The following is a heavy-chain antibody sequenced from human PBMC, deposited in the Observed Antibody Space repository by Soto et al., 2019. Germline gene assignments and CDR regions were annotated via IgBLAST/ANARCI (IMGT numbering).Heavy chain of an antibody. CDR2: IWYDGSNK. Sequence: QGQLVESGGGVVQPGRSLRLSCAAAGFTFSNYGMHWLRQAPGQGLEWVAVIWYDGSNKYYADSVKGRFTISRDNSKKTLHLKMNSLRAEDTSVYYCAIDLRDYVDYWGHGPRVTVSS. CDR3: AIDLRDYVDY. V-gene: IGHV3-33*01. CDR1: GFTFSNYG. J-gene: IGHJ4*01.